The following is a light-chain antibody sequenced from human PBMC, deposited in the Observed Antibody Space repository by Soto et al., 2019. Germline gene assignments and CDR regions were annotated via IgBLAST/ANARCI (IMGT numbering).Light chain of an antibody. CDR1: QTITRSS. J-gene: IGKJ5*01. CDR3: QQYVNSPIT. CDR2: GAS. V-gene: IGKV3-20*01. Sequence: EIVLTQSPGTLSLSPGDRATLSCRASQTITRSSLAWYQQKPGQGPRLLIFGASIRATGVPDRFSASGSGTDFTLTISSLEPEDFAVYYCQQYVNSPITFGPGTRLEI.